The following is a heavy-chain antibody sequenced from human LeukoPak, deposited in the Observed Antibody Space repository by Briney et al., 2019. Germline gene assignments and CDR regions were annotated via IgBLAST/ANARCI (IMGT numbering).Heavy chain of an antibody. D-gene: IGHD1-26*01. Sequence: GEPLKISCKGSGYSFPNYWVGWVRQMPGKGLEWMGIIYPGDSDTRYSPSFQGQVTILTDKSISTAYLEWSSLKASDTAMYYCAKSQILGGSSSGFDVWGQGTMVTVSS. CDR1: GYSFPNYW. CDR2: IYPGDSDT. V-gene: IGHV5-51*01. J-gene: IGHJ3*01. CDR3: AKSQILGGSSSGFDV.